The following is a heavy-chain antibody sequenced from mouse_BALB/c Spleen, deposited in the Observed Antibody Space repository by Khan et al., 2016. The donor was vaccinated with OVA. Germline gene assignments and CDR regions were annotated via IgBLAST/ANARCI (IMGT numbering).Heavy chain of an antibody. CDR3: ARDGSRYNYAMDY. CDR2: INYSGST. V-gene: IGHV3-2*02. Sequence: VQLKESGPGLVNPSQSLSLTCTVTGYSITSDYAWNWIRQFPGNKLEWMGYINYSGSTNYNPALKSRISITRDTSKNQFFLQLNSVTTEDTATYYCARDGSRYNYAMDYWGPGTSVTVSS. CDR1: GYSITSDYA. D-gene: IGHD2-3*01. J-gene: IGHJ4*01.